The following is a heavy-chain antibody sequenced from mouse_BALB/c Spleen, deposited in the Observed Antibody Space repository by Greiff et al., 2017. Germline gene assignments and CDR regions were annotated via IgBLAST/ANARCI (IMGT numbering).Heavy chain of an antibody. J-gene: IGHJ3*01. V-gene: IGHV14-3*02. D-gene: IGHD1-2*01. CDR1: GFNIKDTY. CDR2: IDPANGNT. CDR3: PITTATTSWFAY. Sequence: EVQLQQSGAELVKPGASVKLSCTASGFNIKDTYMHWVKQRPEQGLEWIGRIDPANGNTKYDPKFQGKATITADTSSNTAYLQLSSLTSEDTAVYYCPITTATTSWFAYWGQGTLVTVSA.